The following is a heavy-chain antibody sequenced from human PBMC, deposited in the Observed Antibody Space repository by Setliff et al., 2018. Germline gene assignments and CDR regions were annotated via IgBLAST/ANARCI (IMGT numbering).Heavy chain of an antibody. V-gene: IGHV3-30*04. D-gene: IGHD3-16*02. J-gene: IGHJ4*02. CDR2: IQHDGNIK. Sequence: LSLSCAASGFTFSSHAMHWVRQAPGKGLEWVTYIQHDGNIKHYADSVKGRCTISRDNSKNTLYLEMSSLRPEDTAVYYCAKVIGGYPPKPSDYWGQGTLVTVSS. CDR3: AKVIGGYPPKPSDY. CDR1: GFTFSSHA.